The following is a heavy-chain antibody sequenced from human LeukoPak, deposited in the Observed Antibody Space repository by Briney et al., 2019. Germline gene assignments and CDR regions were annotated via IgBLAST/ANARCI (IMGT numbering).Heavy chain of an antibody. CDR2: IIPILGIA. CDR1: GGTFSSYA. V-gene: IGHV1-69*04. Sequence: ASVKVSCKASGGTFSSYAISWVRQAPGQGLEWMGRIIPILGIANYAQKFQGRVTITADKSTSTAYMGLSSLRSEDTAVYYCARDGYVDYYYYGMDVWGQGTTVTVSS. J-gene: IGHJ6*02. CDR3: ARDGYVDYYYYGMDV. D-gene: IGHD5-18*01.